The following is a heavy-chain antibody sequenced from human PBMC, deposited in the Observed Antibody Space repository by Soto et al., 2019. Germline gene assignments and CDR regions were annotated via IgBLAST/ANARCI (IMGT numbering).Heavy chain of an antibody. D-gene: IGHD6-13*01. V-gene: IGHV3-33*01. Sequence: ESGGGVVPPGRSLRLSCAASGFTFSSYGMHWVRQAPGKGLEWVAVIWYDGSNKYYADSVKGRFTISRDNSKNTLYLQMNSLRAEYTAVYYCARETDSSSWYLSMHYWGQGTLVTVSS. CDR2: IWYDGSNK. CDR1: GFTFSSYG. CDR3: ARETDSSSWYLSMHY. J-gene: IGHJ4*02.